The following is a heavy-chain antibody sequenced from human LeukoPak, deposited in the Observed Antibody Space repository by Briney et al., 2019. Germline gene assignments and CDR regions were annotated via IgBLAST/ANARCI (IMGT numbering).Heavy chain of an antibody. D-gene: IGHD4-17*01. CDR1: GYTFTGYY. CDR2: INPNSGGT. J-gene: IGHJ4*02. CDR3: ARSRYGDYASFDY. V-gene: IGHV1-2*02. Sequence: ASVKVSCKASGYTFTGYYMHWVRQAPGQRLEWMGWINPNSGGTNYAQKFQGRVTMTRDTSISTAYMELSRLRSDDTAVYYCARSRYGDYASFDYWGQGTLVTVSS.